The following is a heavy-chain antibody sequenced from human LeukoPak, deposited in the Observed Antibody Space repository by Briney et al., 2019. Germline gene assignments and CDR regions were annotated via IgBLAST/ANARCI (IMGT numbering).Heavy chain of an antibody. J-gene: IGHJ3*02. CDR1: GYSFTSYW. CDR3: AGRFSSDYDILTGYPWLAFDI. V-gene: IGHV5-51*01. CDR2: IYPGDSDT. Sequence: GESLKIPCKGSGYSFTSYWIGWVRQMPGKGLEWMGIIYPGDSDTRYSPSFQGQVTISADKSISTAYLQWSSLKASDTAMYYCAGRFSSDYDILTGYPWLAFDIWGQGTMVTVSS. D-gene: IGHD3-9*01.